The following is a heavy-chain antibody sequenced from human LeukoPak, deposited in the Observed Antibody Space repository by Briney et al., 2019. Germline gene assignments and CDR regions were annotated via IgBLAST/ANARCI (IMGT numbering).Heavy chain of an antibody. CDR3: ARNGEI. Sequence: GDSVKVSCKTSGYTFTGYYMHWMRQAPGQGLEWMGWINRNNGDTIYAQKFEGRVIVTRDTSISTAYMELSRLTYDDTAVYYCARNGEIWGQGTLVTVSS. CDR2: INRNNGDT. V-gene: IGHV1-2*02. J-gene: IGHJ4*02. CDR1: GYTFTGYY. D-gene: IGHD3-10*01.